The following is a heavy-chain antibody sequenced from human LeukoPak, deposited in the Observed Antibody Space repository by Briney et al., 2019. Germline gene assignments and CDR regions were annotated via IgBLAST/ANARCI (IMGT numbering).Heavy chain of an antibody. CDR2: ISWNSGSI. CDR1: GFTFDDYA. CDR3: AKDGQQDARGDFDY. D-gene: IGHD6-13*01. V-gene: IGHV3-9*01. J-gene: IGHJ4*02. Sequence: GGSLRLSCAASGFTFDDYAMHWVRQAPGKGLEWVSGISWNSGSIGYADSVKGRFTISRDNAKNSLYLQMNSLRAEDTALYYCAKDGQQDARGDFDYWGQGTLVTVSS.